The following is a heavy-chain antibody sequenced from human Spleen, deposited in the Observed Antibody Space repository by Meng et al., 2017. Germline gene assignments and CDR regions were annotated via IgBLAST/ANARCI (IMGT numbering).Heavy chain of an antibody. CDR1: GGSFSGYY. D-gene: IGHD3-10*01. CDR2: INHSGST. Sequence: SQTLSLTCAVYGGSFSGYYWSWIRQPPGKGLEWIGEINHSGSTYYNPSLKSRVTISVDTSKNQFSLKLSSVTAADTAVYYCAREIPPTYYYGSGSAFFAFDIWGQGTMVTVSS. CDR3: AREIPPTYYYGSGSAFFAFDI. J-gene: IGHJ3*02. V-gene: IGHV4-34*01.